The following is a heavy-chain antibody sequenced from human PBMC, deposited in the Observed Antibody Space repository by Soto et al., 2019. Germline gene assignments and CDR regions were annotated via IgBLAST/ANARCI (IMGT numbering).Heavy chain of an antibody. J-gene: IGHJ5*01. CDR3: ARGRYCLTGRCFPNWFDS. CDR2: IYKSATT. CDR1: GDSISTVDYF. V-gene: IGHV4-30-4*01. D-gene: IGHD2-15*01. Sequence: QVQLLESGPGLVKPSQTLSLTCSVSGDSISTVDYFWAWIRQPPGQALEYIGYIYKSATTYYNPSSESRVSLSLDTSKSQFSLNVTSVTAADTAVYFCARGRYCLTGRCFPNWFDSWGQGTLVTVSS.